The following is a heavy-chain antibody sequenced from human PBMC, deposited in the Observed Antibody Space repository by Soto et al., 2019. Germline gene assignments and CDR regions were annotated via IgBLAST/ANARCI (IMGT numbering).Heavy chain of an antibody. CDR1: GFTFSSYW. D-gene: IGHD3-22*01. CDR3: ARDFVTYYYDSSGYSIDAFDI. Sequence: GGSLRLSCAASGFTFSSYWMSWVRQAPGKGLEWVANIKQDGSEKYYVDSVKGRFTISRDNAKDSLYLQMNSLRAEYTAVYYCARDFVTYYYDSSGYSIDAFDIWGQGTMVTVSS. J-gene: IGHJ3*02. CDR2: IKQDGSEK. V-gene: IGHV3-7*01.